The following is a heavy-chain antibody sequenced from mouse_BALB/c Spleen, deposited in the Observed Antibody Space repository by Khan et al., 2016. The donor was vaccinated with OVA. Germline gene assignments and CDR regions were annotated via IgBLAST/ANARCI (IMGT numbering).Heavy chain of an antibody. J-gene: IGHJ1*01. CDR1: GFSLTSYG. Sequence: QVQLKQSGPGLVAPSQSLSITCTVSGFSLTSYGVHWVRQPPGKGLEWLGVIWTGGSTNYNSAHMSRLSISKDNSKSQVFLKMNSLQTDDTAMYYCARYYGNYRWYFDVWGAGTTVTVSS. V-gene: IGHV2-9*02. D-gene: IGHD2-1*01. CDR2: IWTGGST. CDR3: ARYYGNYRWYFDV.